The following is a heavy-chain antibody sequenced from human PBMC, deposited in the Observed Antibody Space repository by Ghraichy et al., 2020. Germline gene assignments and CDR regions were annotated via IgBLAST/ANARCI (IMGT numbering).Heavy chain of an antibody. CDR1: GFTFSSYW. V-gene: IGHV3-7*03. CDR2: IKQDGSEK. CDR3: ARDDSASTVTTDAFDI. Sequence: GGSLRLSCAASGFTFSSYWMSWVRQAPGKGLEWVANIKQDGSEKYYVDSVKGRFTISRDNAKNSLYLQMNSLRAEDTAVYYCARDDSASTVTTDAFDIWGQGTMVTVSS. D-gene: IGHD4-11*01. J-gene: IGHJ3*02.